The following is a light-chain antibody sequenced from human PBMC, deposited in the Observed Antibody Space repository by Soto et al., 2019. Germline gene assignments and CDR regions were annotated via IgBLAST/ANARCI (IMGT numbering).Light chain of an antibody. Sequence: DIQMTQSPSTLSASVGDTVTLTCRASQSISIWLAWYQQKPGKAPKLLIYRASSLESGVPSRFSGSGSGTEFTLTISSLRTDDFATYYCQQYNSYPWTFGQGTKVEIK. CDR2: RAS. V-gene: IGKV1-5*03. CDR3: QQYNSYPWT. CDR1: QSISIW. J-gene: IGKJ1*01.